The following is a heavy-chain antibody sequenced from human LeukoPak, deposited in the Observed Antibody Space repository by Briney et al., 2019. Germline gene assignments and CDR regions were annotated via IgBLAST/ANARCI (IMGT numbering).Heavy chain of an antibody. J-gene: IGHJ6*02. V-gene: IGHV3-43*02. D-gene: IGHD3-9*01. CDR3: AEDMTYYDILTTYYTGDYYGMDV. CDR2: IGGDGSSI. CDR1: GFSFKDYV. Sequence: GGSLRLSCAASGFSFKDYVMHWVRQAPGKGLEWVSYIGGDGSSIQYADSVKGRFVISRDNSKNSLYLQINSLRSEDTGFYYCAEDMTYYDILTTYYTGDYYGMDVWGRGTTVTVSS.